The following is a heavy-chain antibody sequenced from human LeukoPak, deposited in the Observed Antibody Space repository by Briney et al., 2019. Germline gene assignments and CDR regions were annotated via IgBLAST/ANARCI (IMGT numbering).Heavy chain of an antibody. J-gene: IGHJ4*02. D-gene: IGHD1-26*01. V-gene: IGHV3-23*01. CDR2: ISGSGGST. CDR3: AKEGRGMGAATIDY. CDR1: GFTVSSKY. Sequence: QPGGSLRLSCAASGFTVSSKYMSWVRQAPGKGLEWVSGISGSGGSTYYADSVGRFSISRDNSNNTLYLQMTSLRAEDTAVYYCAKEGRGMGAATIDYWGQGTLVTVSS.